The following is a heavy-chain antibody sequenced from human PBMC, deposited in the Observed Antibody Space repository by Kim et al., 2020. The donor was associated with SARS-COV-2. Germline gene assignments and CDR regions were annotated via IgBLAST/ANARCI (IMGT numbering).Heavy chain of an antibody. CDR3: ARGRKQWLTYYYYYGMDV. J-gene: IGHJ6*02. V-gene: IGHV3-20*03. D-gene: IGHD6-19*01. Sequence: KGRFTIYRDNAKNSLYLQMNSLRAEDTALYYCARGRKQWLTYYYYYGMDVWGQGTTVTVSS.